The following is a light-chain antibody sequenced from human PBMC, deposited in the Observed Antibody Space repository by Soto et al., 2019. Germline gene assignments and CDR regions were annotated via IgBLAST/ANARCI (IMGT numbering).Light chain of an antibody. V-gene: IGKV3-15*01. CDR2: GAS. Sequence: EIVMTQSPATLSVSPGERATLSCRASQSVGSYLAWYQQKPGQAPRILIYGASTRAAGVSPRFSGGGSGTDFTLTISSLQSEDFAVYPCQQYNDWPRTFGQGTKVGIK. J-gene: IGKJ1*01. CDR3: QQYNDWPRT. CDR1: QSVGSY.